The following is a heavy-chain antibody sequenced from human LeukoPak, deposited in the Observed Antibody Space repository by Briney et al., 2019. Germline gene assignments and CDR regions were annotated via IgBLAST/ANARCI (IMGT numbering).Heavy chain of an antibody. CDR3: ATSLGYCSGGSCYNFDY. Sequence: GGSLRLSCAASGFTFSSYAMSWVRQAPGKGLEWVSAISGSGGSTYYADSVKGRFTISRNNSKNTLYLQMNSLRAEDTAVYYCATSLGYCSGGSCYNFDYWGQGTLVTVSS. CDR2: ISGSGGST. CDR1: GFTFSSYA. V-gene: IGHV3-23*01. D-gene: IGHD2-15*01. J-gene: IGHJ4*02.